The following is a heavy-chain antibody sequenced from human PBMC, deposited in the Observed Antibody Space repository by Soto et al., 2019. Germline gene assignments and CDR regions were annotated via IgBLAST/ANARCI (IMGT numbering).Heavy chain of an antibody. Sequence: ASVKVSCKASGYTFTSYDINWVRQATGQGLEWMGWMNPNSGNTGYAQKFQGRVTMTRNTAISKAYMELSRLRSADRAVYYCARGGKIFGVVENWFDPWGQGTLVTVSS. CDR2: MNPNSGNT. D-gene: IGHD3-3*01. V-gene: IGHV1-8*01. J-gene: IGHJ5*02. CDR1: GYTFTSYD. CDR3: ARGGKIFGVVENWFDP.